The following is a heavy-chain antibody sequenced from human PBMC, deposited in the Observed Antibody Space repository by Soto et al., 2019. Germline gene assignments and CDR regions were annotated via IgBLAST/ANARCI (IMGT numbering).Heavy chain of an antibody. Sequence: ASVKVSCKVSGYTLTELSMHWVRQAPGKGLEWMGGFDPEDGETIYAQKFQGRVTMTEDTSTDTAYMEPSSLRSEDTAVYYCATCIAAADWFDPWGQGTLVTVSS. V-gene: IGHV1-24*01. CDR3: ATCIAAADWFDP. CDR1: GYTLTELS. J-gene: IGHJ5*02. CDR2: FDPEDGET. D-gene: IGHD6-13*01.